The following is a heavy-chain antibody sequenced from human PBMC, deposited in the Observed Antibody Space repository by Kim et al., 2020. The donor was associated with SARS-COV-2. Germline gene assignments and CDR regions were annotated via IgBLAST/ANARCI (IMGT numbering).Heavy chain of an antibody. J-gene: IGHJ6*02. V-gene: IGHV3-33*01. CDR2: IWYDGSNK. Sequence: GGSLRLSCAASGFTLSSYGMHWVRQAPGKGLEWVAVIWYDGSNKYYADSVKGRFTISRDNSKNTLYLQMNSLRAEDTAVYYCARAPYGSGSYYYYYYGMDVWGQGTTVTVSS. CDR3: ARAPYGSGSYYYYYYGMDV. D-gene: IGHD3-10*01. CDR1: GFTLSSYG.